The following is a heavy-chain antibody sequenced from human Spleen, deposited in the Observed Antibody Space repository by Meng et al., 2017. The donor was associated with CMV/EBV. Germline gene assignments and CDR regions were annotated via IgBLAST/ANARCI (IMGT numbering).Heavy chain of an antibody. J-gene: IGHJ4*02. Sequence: CKASGYNFDIYGITWGRQAPGQGLEWVGWVSTENGDTNYGQKFQGRVTVTADTFTNTAYMEMRSLRSDDSAMYYCARAGAAVTTNFDFWGQGTLVTVSS. CDR2: VSTENGDT. CDR3: ARAGAAVTTNFDF. D-gene: IGHD4-17*01. V-gene: IGHV1-18*01. CDR1: GYNFDIYG.